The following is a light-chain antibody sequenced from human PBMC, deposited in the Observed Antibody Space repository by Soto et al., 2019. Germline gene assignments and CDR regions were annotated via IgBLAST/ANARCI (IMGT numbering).Light chain of an antibody. Sequence: QSLLTQPPSASGTPGQRVIISCSGSSSNIGSNVVNWYQQLPGTAPRLLIYRDDQRPSGVTDRFSGSRSGTTASLAISGLQSEDEADYYCSSYTSSSTVVFGGGTQLTVL. CDR2: RDD. J-gene: IGLJ2*01. V-gene: IGLV1-44*01. CDR1: SSNIGSNV. CDR3: SSYTSSSTVV.